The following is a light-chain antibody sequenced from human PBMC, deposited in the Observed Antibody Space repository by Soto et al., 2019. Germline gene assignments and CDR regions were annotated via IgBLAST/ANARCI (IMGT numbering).Light chain of an antibody. V-gene: IGKV3-15*01. J-gene: IGKJ2*01. CDR3: QQYFNWPPYT. Sequence: EVVLTQSPATLSVSPGDRATLSCRASQSVSSNLAWYQQKLGQTPRLLIYGASTRATGVPPRFSDSRSGTEFTLTISAVQSEDFAVYYCQQYFNWPPYTFGQGTKLDFK. CDR1: QSVSSN. CDR2: GAS.